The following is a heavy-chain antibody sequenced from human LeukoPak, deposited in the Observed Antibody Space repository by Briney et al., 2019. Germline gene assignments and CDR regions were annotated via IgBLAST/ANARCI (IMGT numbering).Heavy chain of an antibody. D-gene: IGHD3-10*01. J-gene: IGHJ5*02. Sequence: SETLSLTCTVSGGSISSYYWSWIRQPPGKGLEWIGYIYYSGSTNYNPSLKSRLTISVDTSKNQFSLKLSSVTAADTAVCYCARGLYYYGSGSSANWFDPWGQGTLVTVSS. V-gene: IGHV4-59*01. CDR3: ARGLYYYGSGSSANWFDP. CDR1: GGSISSYY. CDR2: IYYSGST.